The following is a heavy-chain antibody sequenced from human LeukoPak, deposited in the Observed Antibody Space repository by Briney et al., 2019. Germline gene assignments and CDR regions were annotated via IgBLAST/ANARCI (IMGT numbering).Heavy chain of an antibody. CDR1: GFTFSSCA. CDR2: ISGSGGST. J-gene: IGHJ6*03. CDR3: AKRRGLELLYYYYMDV. Sequence: GGSLRLSCAASGFTFSSCAMTWVRQAPGKGLEWVSAISGSGGSTYYADSVKGRFTISRDNSKNTLFLQMNSLRAEDTAVYYCAKRRGLELLYYYYMDVWGKGTTVTVSS. V-gene: IGHV3-23*01. D-gene: IGHD1-7*01.